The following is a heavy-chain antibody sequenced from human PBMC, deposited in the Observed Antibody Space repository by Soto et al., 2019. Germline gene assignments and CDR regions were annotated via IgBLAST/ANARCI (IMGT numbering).Heavy chain of an antibody. CDR3: ARGSAIVAMTYYYYYYMGV. J-gene: IGHJ6*03. CDR2: ISAYNGNT. V-gene: IGHV1-18*01. Sequence: ASVKVSCKASGYTFTSYGISWVRQAPGQGLEWMGWISAYNGNTNYAQKLQGRVTMTTDTSTSTAYMELRSLRSDDTAVYYCARGSAIVAMTYYYYYYMGVWGKGTTVTVSS. D-gene: IGHD5-12*01. CDR1: GYTFTSYG.